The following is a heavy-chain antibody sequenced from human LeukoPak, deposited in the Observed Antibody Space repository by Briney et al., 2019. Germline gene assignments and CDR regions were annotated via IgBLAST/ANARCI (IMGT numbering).Heavy chain of an antibody. V-gene: IGHV3-30*18. J-gene: IGHJ4*02. Sequence: GSLRLSCAASGFTFSSYGMHWVRQAPGKGLEWVAVISYDGSNKYYADSVKGRFTISRDNSKNTLYLQMNSLRAEDTAVYYCAKDRLGYCSGGSCYPDYWGQGTLVTVSS. CDR1: GFTFSSYG. D-gene: IGHD2-15*01. CDR2: ISYDGSNK. CDR3: AKDRLGYCSGGSCYPDY.